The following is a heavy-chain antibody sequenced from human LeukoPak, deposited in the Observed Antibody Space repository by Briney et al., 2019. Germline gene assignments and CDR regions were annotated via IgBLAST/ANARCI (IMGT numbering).Heavy chain of an antibody. J-gene: IGHJ3*02. D-gene: IGHD1-1*01. V-gene: IGHV3-23*01. CDR1: GFTFSSYA. CDR2: FSGSGGST. Sequence: GGSLRLSCAASGFTFSSYAMSWVRQAPGKGLECISGFSGSGGSTYYADSVKGRFTISRDNSKNTLYLQMNSLSAEDTAVYYCALIWNAFDIWGQGTMVTVSS. CDR3: ALIWNAFDI.